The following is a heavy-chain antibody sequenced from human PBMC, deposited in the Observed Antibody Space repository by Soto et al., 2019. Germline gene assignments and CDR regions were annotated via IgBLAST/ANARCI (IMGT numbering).Heavy chain of an antibody. CDR3: ARAAGRSKLLPFYFDP. CDR2: ITPATGDT. CDR1: GYAFTTSA. J-gene: IGHJ5*02. V-gene: IGHV1-3*01. D-gene: IGHD1-26*01. Sequence: QVHLVQSGAEVQKPGASVRISCQASGYAFTTSAIHWVRQAPGQSLEWMGWITPATGDTKYSQHVRGRVTFALDTSATTAYRDLRSLASHDTAVYYCARAAGRSKLLPFYFDPWGQGTLVTVSS.